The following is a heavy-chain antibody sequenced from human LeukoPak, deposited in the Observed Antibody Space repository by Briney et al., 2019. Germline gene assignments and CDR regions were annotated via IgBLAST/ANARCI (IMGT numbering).Heavy chain of an antibody. D-gene: IGHD3-22*01. CDR3: AKANYYDSSGYFDY. CDR2: ISWNSGSI. CDR1: GFTFDDYA. Sequence: GRSLRLSCAASGFTFDDYAMHWVRQAPGKGLEWVSGISWNSGSIGYADSVKGRFTISRDNAKNSLYLQMNGLRAEDMALYYCAKANYYDSSGYFDYWGQGTLVTVSS. J-gene: IGHJ4*02. V-gene: IGHV3-9*03.